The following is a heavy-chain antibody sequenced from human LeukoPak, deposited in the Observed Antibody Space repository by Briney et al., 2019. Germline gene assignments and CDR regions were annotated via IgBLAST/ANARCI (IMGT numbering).Heavy chain of an antibody. J-gene: IGHJ4*02. CDR3: AKEEYQLLWSAHDY. Sequence: GGSLRLSCAASGFTFSSYAMTWVRQAPGKGLEWVSSITGNGRGTSYGDPVRGRFTVSRDNSKNTLYLQMNSLRAEDTAVYYCAKEEYQLLWSAHDYWGQGTLVTVSS. CDR2: ITGNGRGT. CDR1: GFTFSSYA. D-gene: IGHD2-2*01. V-gene: IGHV3-23*01.